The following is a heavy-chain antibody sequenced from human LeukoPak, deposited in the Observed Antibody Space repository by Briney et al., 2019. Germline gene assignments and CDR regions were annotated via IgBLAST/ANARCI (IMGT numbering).Heavy chain of an antibody. CDR3: ARDRKGPNYYYYMDV. CDR2: IIPIFGTA. J-gene: IGHJ6*03. V-gene: IGHV1-69*05. Sequence: AASVKVSCKASGGTFSSYAISWVRQAPGQGLEWMGGIIPIFGTANYAQKFQGRVTITTDESTSTAYMELSSLRSEDTAVYYCARDRKGPNYYYYMDVWGKGTTVTVSS. CDR1: GGTFSSYA.